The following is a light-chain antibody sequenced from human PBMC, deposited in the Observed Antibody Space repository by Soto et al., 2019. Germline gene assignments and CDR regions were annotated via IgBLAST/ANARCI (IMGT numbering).Light chain of an antibody. V-gene: IGKV3-15*01. J-gene: IGKJ1*01. CDR1: QSVGSN. Sequence: ETVMTQSPGTPSVSLGERATVSCRASQSVGSNLAWYQQKAGQAPSLLIYGASTRATGVPARFSGSGSGTEFTLTISSLQSEDFAVYYCQQYSYWRTFGQGTKVDIK. CDR2: GAS. CDR3: QQYSYWRT.